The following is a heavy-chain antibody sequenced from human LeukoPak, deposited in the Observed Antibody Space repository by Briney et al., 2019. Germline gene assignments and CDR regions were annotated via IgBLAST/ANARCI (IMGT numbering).Heavy chain of an antibody. CDR1: GYTFTAYY. D-gene: IGHD1-26*01. Sequence: GASVKVSCKAFGYTFTAYYMHWVQQAPGKGLEWMGLVDPEDGETIYAEKFQGRVTITADTSTDTAYMELSSLRSEDTAVYYCALVGATLGGAFDIWGQGTMVTVSS. J-gene: IGHJ3*02. V-gene: IGHV1-69-2*01. CDR3: ALVGATLGGAFDI. CDR2: VDPEDGET.